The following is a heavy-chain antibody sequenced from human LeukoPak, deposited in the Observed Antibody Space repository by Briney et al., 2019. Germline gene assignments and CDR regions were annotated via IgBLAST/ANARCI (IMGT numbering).Heavy chain of an antibody. CDR2: FDPDDGET. CDR3: ARGDYVWGSYRYIWFDP. Sequence: ASVKVSCKVPGYMLTEVSIHWVRQAPGKGLEGMGSFDPDDGETIYAQKFQGRLSMTEDTSAATAYMELSSLRSEDTAVYYCARGDYVWGSYRYIWFDPWGQGTLVTVSS. CDR1: GYMLTEVS. D-gene: IGHD3-16*02. J-gene: IGHJ5*02. V-gene: IGHV1-24*01.